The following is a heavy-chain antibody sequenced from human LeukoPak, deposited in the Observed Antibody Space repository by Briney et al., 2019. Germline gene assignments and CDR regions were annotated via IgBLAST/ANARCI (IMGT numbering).Heavy chain of an antibody. V-gene: IGHV1-46*01. Sequence: ASVKVSCKASGYTFTGYYMHWVRQAPGQGLEWMGIINPSGGSTSYAQKFQGRVTITADTSTDTAYMELSSLRSEDTAVYYCATDRVVVPAAIYISNYWGQGTLVTVSS. CDR2: INPSGGST. CDR3: ATDRVVVPAAIYISNY. J-gene: IGHJ4*02. D-gene: IGHD2-2*02. CDR1: GYTFTGYY.